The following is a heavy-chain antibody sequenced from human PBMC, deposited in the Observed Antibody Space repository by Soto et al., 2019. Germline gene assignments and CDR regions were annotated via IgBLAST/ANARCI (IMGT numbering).Heavy chain of an antibody. Sequence: SGPTLVNPTQTLTLTCTFSGFSLSTNGMCVSWIRQPPGKALEWLALINWDDEKFYTTSLRTRLTISKYTSNNQVVLTVTNMDPVDTATYYCARIKGPYDAFDIWGQGTMVTVSS. CDR2: INWDDEK. J-gene: IGHJ3*02. CDR1: GFSLSTNGMC. CDR3: ARIKGPYDAFDI. V-gene: IGHV2-70*01.